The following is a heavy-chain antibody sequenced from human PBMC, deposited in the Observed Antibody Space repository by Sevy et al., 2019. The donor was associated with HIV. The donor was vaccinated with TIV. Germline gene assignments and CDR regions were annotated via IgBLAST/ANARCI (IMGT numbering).Heavy chain of an antibody. V-gene: IGHV3-30-3*01. D-gene: IGHD2-8*01. CDR1: GFTFSRYA. CDR3: ARIGMGQTYGTPPSY. Sequence: GGSLRLSCAVSGFTFSRYAMHWVRQAPGKGLEWVAVMSYDGGNKYYADSVKGRFTISRDNSKNTLFLHMNSLRAEDTAVYYCARIGMGQTYGTPPSYWGQGTLVTDSS. CDR2: MSYDGGNK. J-gene: IGHJ4*02.